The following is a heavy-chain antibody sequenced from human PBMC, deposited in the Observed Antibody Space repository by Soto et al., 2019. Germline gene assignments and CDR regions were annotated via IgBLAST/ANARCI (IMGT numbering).Heavy chain of an antibody. CDR2: INAGNGNT. CDR1: GYTFINYD. V-gene: IGHV1-3*01. J-gene: IGHJ5*02. Sequence: QVQLVQSGAEVKKPGASVNISCKASGYTFINYDMHWVRQAPGQRLEWMAWINAGNGNTQYSQKFQGRVTITRDTSASTAYMELSGLRSEDTAVYYCARDKGNWLDPWGQGTLVTDSS. CDR3: ARDKGNWLDP.